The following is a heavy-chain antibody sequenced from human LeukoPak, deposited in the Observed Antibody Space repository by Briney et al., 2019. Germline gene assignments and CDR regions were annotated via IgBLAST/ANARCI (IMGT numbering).Heavy chain of an antibody. D-gene: IGHD2-2*01. CDR3: VLVVVPAAVWHFDL. Sequence: ERSLRLSCAASGFIFTHYGFHWVRQAPGKGLEWVAVIGVDGTMKYYAESVKGRFTISRDNSRNTLYLQMNSLRTEDTAVYYCVLVVVPAAVWHFDLWGRGTLVTVSS. CDR2: IGVDGTMK. V-gene: IGHV3-33*01. CDR1: GFIFTHYG. J-gene: IGHJ2*01.